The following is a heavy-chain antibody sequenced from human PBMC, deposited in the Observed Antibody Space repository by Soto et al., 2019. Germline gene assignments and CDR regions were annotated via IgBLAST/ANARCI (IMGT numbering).Heavy chain of an antibody. CDR2: INAGNGNT. CDR1: GYMFTNYA. D-gene: IGHD6-13*01. Sequence: QVQLVQSGAEVKKPGASVKVSCKASGYMFTNYALQWVRQAPGQRLEWMGWINAGNGNTKYSQKFQGRVTITRDTSASTAYMELSSLRSEDTAVYYCARGIAADSYDYWGQGILVTVSS. V-gene: IGHV1-3*01. CDR3: ARGIAADSYDY. J-gene: IGHJ4*02.